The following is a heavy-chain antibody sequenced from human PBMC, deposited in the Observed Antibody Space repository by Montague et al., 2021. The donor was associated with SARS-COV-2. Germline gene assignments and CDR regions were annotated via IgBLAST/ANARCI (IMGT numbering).Heavy chain of an antibody. CDR1: GGSLSGYY. V-gene: IGHV4-34*01. D-gene: IGHD4-17*01. CDR3: ARALPVTTFFYSYYGMDV. J-gene: IGHJ6*02. CDR2: INHSGST. Sequence: SETRSLTCAVYGGSLSGYYWSWIRQPPGKGLEWIGEINHSGSTNYNPSLKSRVTISVDTSKNQFSLELSSVTAADTAVYYCARALPVTTFFYSYYGMDVWSQGTTVTVSS.